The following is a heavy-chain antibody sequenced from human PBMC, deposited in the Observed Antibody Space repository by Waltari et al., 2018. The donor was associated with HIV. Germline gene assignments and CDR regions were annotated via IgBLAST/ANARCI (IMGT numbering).Heavy chain of an antibody. Sequence: QVQLVQSGSELKKPGASVKVSCKASGYTFTSYAMNWVRQAPVKGLEWMGWITTNTGNPTYAQGFTGRFVFSVDTSVRTAYLQISSLKAEDTAVYYCARDMVRGVIPTFDYWCQGTLVTVSS. J-gene: IGHJ4*02. V-gene: IGHV7-4-1*02. D-gene: IGHD3-10*01. CDR2: ITTNTGNP. CDR1: GYTFTSYA. CDR3: ARDMVRGVIPTFDY.